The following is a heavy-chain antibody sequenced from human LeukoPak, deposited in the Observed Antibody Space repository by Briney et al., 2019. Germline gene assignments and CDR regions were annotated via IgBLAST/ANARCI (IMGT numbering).Heavy chain of an antibody. J-gene: IGHJ5*02. Sequence: ASVKVSCKASGYTFTSYYMHCVRQAPGQGLEWMGIINPSGGSTSYAQKFQGRVTMTRDTSTSTVYMELSSLRSEDTAVYYCARVAYYGSGTEGSWFDPWGQGTLVTVSS. CDR2: INPSGGST. CDR1: GYTFTSYY. V-gene: IGHV1-46*01. D-gene: IGHD3-10*01. CDR3: ARVAYYGSGTEGSWFDP.